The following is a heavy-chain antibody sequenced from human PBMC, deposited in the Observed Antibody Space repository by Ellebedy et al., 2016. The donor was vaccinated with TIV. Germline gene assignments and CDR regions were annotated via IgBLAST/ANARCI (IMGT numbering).Heavy chain of an antibody. CDR2: ISHGGDSH. CDR3: ASPSRYEKQADYFWYEMDV. J-gene: IGHJ6*01. V-gene: IGHV3-30-3*01. CDR1: GFTVRNNY. Sequence: GESLKISXAASGFTVRNNYMSWVRQAPGKGLEWVAVISHGGDSHYYAQSVKGRFTISRDNPKNVVLLQMTSLRPEDTGVYFCASPSRYEKQADYFWYEMDVWGQGTTVTVSS. D-gene: IGHD5-12*01.